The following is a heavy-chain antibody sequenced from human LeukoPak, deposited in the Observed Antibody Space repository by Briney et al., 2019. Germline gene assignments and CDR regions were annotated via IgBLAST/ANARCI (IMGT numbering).Heavy chain of an antibody. CDR1: GGSISSYY. CDR3: ARLSRTAPFDY. J-gene: IGHJ4*02. V-gene: IGHV4-59*08. D-gene: IGHD6-6*01. Sequence: SETLSLTCTVSGGSISSYYWSWIRQPPGKGLEWIGHIYYSGSTNYNPSLKSRVTISVDTSKNQFSLKLSSVTAADTAVYYCARLSRTAPFDYWGQGTLVTVSS. CDR2: IYYSGST.